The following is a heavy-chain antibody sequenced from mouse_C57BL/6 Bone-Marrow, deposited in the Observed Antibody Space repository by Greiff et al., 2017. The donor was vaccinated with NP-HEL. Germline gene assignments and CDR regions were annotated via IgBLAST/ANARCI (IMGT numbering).Heavy chain of an antibody. Sequence: DVMLVESGGDLVKPGGSLKLSCAASGFTFSSYGMSWVRQTPDKRLEWVATISSGGSYTYYPDSVKGRFTISRDNAKNTLYLQMSSLKSEDTAMYYCARVSQLGWFAYWGQGTLVTVSA. V-gene: IGHV5-6*02. CDR3: ARVSQLGWFAY. J-gene: IGHJ3*01. CDR1: GFTFSSYG. CDR2: ISSGGSYT. D-gene: IGHD2-12*01.